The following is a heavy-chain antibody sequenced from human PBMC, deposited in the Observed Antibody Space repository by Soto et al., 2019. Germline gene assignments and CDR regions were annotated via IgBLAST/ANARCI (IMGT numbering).Heavy chain of an antibody. J-gene: IGHJ6*02. D-gene: IGHD3-10*01. CDR3: ARHRASYYGSGSSAYYYYYGMDV. V-gene: IGHV5-51*01. CDR2: IYPGDSDT. Sequence: GESLKISCKGSGYSFTSYWIGWVRQMPGKGLEWMGIIYPGDSDTRYSPSFQGQVTISADKSTSTAYLQWSSLKASDTAMYYCARHRASYYGSGSSAYYYYYGMDVWGQGTTVTVSS. CDR1: GYSFTSYW.